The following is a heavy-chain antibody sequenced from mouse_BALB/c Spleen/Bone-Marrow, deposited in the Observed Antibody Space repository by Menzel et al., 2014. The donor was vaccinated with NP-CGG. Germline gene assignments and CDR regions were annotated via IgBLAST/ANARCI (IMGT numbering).Heavy chain of an antibody. Sequence: VHVKQSGAELVKPGASVKLSCTASGFNIKDTYMHWVKQRPEQGLEWIGRIDPANGNTKYDPKFQGKATITADTSSNTAYLQLSSLTSEGTAVYYCARNGNYGAWFAYWGQGTPVTVSA. CDR2: IDPANGNT. J-gene: IGHJ3*01. CDR3: ARNGNYGAWFAY. CDR1: GFNIKDTY. V-gene: IGHV14-3*02. D-gene: IGHD2-1*01.